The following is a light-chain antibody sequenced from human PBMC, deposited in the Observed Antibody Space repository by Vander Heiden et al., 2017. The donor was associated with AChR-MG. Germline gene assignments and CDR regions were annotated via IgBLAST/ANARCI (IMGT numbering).Light chain of an antibody. CDR1: QSVSSY. J-gene: IGKJ5*01. CDR2: DAS. Sequence: EIVATQSPPTLSLSPGEGATLSCRASQSVSSYLAWYQQKPGQAPRLLIYDASNRATGSPARFSGSGSGTDFTLTISSLEPEDFAVYYCQQRSNWPPRVTFGQGTRLEIK. CDR3: QQRSNWPPRVT. V-gene: IGKV3-11*01.